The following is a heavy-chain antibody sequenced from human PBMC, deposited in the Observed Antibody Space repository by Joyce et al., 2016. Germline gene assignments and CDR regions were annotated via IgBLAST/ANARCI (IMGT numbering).Heavy chain of an antibody. CDR1: GYSFTSHW. D-gene: IGHD3-10*02. CDR2: IDPRDSYT. J-gene: IGHJ5*02. V-gene: IGHV5-10-1*03. CDR3: ARHVTDWFDP. Sequence: EVQLVQSGAEVKKHGESLRISCKGSGYSFTSHWISWVRQMPGKGLAWMGRIDPRDSYTDSSPSFEGPVTISVDKPISAAYLQWSSLRASDTAIYYCARHVTDWFDPWGQGTLVTVSS.